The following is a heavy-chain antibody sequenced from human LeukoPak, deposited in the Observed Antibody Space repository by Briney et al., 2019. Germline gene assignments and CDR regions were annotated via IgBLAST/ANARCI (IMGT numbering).Heavy chain of an antibody. J-gene: IGHJ6*02. Sequence: SETLSLTCTVSGGSISTDYWSWIRQPPGKGLEWIRYIYYSGSTNYNPSLKSRATISVDTSKTQFSLKLSSVTAADTAVYYCARRSLVRTVGYYYGMDVWDQGTTVTVSS. CDR1: GGSISTDY. CDR3: ARRSLVRTVGYYYGMDV. V-gene: IGHV4-59*08. D-gene: IGHD1-26*01. CDR2: IYYSGST.